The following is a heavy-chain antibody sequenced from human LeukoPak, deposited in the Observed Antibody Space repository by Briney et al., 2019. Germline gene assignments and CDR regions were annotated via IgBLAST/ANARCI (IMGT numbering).Heavy chain of an antibody. V-gene: IGHV4-4*02. CDR1: GVSISSSEW. CDR2: IHRDGRT. Sequence: SETLSLTCAVSGVSISSSEWWIWVRQPPRQGLEWNGEIHRDGRTRYNPSLKSRVTMSIDYSKNQFSLKVSSVTAADTAIYYCGKTDIYFNPIDYWGPGSLVTVSP. D-gene: IGHD3-9*01. CDR3: GKTDIYFNPIDY. J-gene: IGHJ4*02.